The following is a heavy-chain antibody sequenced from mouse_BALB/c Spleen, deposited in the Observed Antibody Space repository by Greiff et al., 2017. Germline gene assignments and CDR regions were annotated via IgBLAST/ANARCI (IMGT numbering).Heavy chain of an antibody. CDR2: IWAGGST. Sequence: VKLQESGPGLVAPSQSLSITCTVSGFSLTSYGVHWVRQPPGKGLEWLGVIWAGGSTNYNSALMSRLSISKDNSKSQVFLKMNSLQTDDTAMYYCAREGPTGTSWFAYWGQGTLVTVSA. D-gene: IGHD4-1*02. CDR1: GFSLTSYG. J-gene: IGHJ3*01. V-gene: IGHV2-9*02. CDR3: AREGPTGTSWFAY.